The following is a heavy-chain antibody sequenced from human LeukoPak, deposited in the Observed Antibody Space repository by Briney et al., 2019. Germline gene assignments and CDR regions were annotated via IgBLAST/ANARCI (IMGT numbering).Heavy chain of an antibody. CDR1: GGSISSGTYY. D-gene: IGHD3-10*02. CDR2: IYYSGST. J-gene: IGHJ6*03. Sequence: SETLSLTCTVSGGSISSGTYYWSWIRQPPGKGLEWIGYIYYSGSTNYNPSLKSRVTISVDTSKNQFSLKLSSVTAADTAVYYCARDYVGFFDYYYYMDVWGKGTTVTISS. V-gene: IGHV4-61*01. CDR3: ARDYVGFFDYYYYMDV.